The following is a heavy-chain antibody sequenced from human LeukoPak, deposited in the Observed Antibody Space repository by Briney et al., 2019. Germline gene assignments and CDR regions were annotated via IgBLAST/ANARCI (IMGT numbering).Heavy chain of an antibody. CDR1: GFTLSSYA. CDR2: ISGSGGST. Sequence: GGSLRLSCAASGFTLSSYAMSWVRQAPGKGLEWVSAISGSGGSTYYADSVKGRFTISRDNSKNTLYLQMNSLRAEDTAVYYCAKDRTVVISYYGMDVWGQGTTVTVSS. V-gene: IGHV3-23*01. D-gene: IGHD3-22*01. CDR3: AKDRTVVISYYGMDV. J-gene: IGHJ6*02.